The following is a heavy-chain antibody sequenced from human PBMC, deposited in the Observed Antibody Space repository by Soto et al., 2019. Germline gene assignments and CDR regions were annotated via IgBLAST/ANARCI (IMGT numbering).Heavy chain of an antibody. D-gene: IGHD6-6*01. CDR3: ARDPTRIAARLDGLGWFDP. J-gene: IGHJ5*02. V-gene: IGHV3-21*01. CDR1: GFTFSSYS. CDR2: ISSSSSYI. Sequence: PWGSLRLSCSASGFTFSSYSMNWCRQAPGKGLEWVSSISSSSSYIYYADSVKGRFTISRDNAKNSLYLQMNSLRAEDTAVYYCARDPTRIAARLDGLGWFDPWGQGTLVTVSS.